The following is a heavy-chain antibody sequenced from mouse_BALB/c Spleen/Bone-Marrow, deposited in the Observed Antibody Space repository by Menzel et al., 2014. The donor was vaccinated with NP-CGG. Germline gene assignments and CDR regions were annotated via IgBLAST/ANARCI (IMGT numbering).Heavy chain of an antibody. CDR3: AVMDY. V-gene: IGHV7-3*02. J-gene: IGHJ4*01. Sequence: VQRVASGGGLVQPGGSLRLSCATSGFTFTAYYMIWVRQPPGKAFEWLGFIRNKANGYTTEYTASVKGRFTISRDNSQSILYLQMNTLRAEDSATYYCAVMDYWGQGTSVTVSS. CDR2: IRNKANGYTT. CDR1: GFTFTAYY.